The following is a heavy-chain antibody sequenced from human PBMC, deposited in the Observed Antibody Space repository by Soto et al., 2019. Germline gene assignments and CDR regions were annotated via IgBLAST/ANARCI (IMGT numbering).Heavy chain of an antibody. CDR1: GVAISSYC. CDR2: SYTSGST. J-gene: IGHJ6*02. CDR3: ARLIAAEAGSYYYYYGMDV. D-gene: IGHD6-13*01. Sequence: XDILSFTCTVPGVAISSYCLSSVRQPSGKGLEWSVRSYTSGSTNYNPYLKSRVTMSVDNSKNQFSLKLSAVAAAEKAVYYCARLIAAEAGSYYYYYGMDVWGQGTTVTVSS. V-gene: IGHV4-4*07.